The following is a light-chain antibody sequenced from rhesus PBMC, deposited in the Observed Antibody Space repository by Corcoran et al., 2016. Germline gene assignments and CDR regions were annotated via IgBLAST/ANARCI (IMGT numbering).Light chain of an antibody. Sequence: EIVMTQSPVTLSLSPGERATLSCRASQSVSSSLAWYQQKPGQAPKLLIYGASRRATGFPDRFRGSGSGAEFTLTISSLEPEDVGVYYCQQDYTWPLTFGGGTKVELK. V-gene: IGKV3-42*01. CDR1: QSVSSS. CDR2: GAS. J-gene: IGKJ4*01. CDR3: QQDYTWPLT.